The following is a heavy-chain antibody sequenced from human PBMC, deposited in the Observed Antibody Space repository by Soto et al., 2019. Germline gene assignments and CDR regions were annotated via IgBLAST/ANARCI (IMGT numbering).Heavy chain of an antibody. CDR1: GFTFKSYG. Sequence: PGGSLRLSCAASGFTFKSYGMHWVRQAPGKGLEWVAVISYDGSYQYYSDSVKGRFTISRDNSKNTLNLQMNSLRVEDSAMYYCAQDGRNGSVTRPDHWGQGTLVTVSS. J-gene: IGHJ4*02. CDR2: ISYDGSYQ. D-gene: IGHD1-26*01. CDR3: AQDGRNGSVTRPDH. V-gene: IGHV3-30*18.